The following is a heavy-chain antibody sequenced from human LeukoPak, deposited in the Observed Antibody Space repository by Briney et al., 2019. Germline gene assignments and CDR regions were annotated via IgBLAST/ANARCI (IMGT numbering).Heavy chain of an antibody. Sequence: GGSLRLSCAASGFTFSSYGMHWVRQAPGKGLEWVAVISYDGSNKYYADSVKGRFTISRDNSKNTLYLQMNSLRAEDTAVYYCARGYCSSTSCYVRDYYGLDVWGQGTTVTVSS. CDR3: ARGYCSSTSCYVRDYYGLDV. V-gene: IGHV3-30*03. D-gene: IGHD2-2*01. CDR1: GFTFSSYG. J-gene: IGHJ6*02. CDR2: ISYDGSNK.